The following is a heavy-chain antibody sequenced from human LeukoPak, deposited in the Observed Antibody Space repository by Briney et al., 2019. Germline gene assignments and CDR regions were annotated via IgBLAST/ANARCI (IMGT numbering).Heavy chain of an antibody. V-gene: IGHV2-70*04. CDR3: ARSRDGYTYDY. CDR2: IDWDDDK. D-gene: IGHD5-24*01. CDR1: GFSLSTSGMR. Sequence: SGPTLVNPTQTLTLTCTFSGFSLSTSGMRVSWIRQPPGKALEWLARIDWDDDKFYSTSLKTRLTISKDTSTNQVVLIMTNMDPVDTATYYCARSRDGYTYDYWDQGTLVTVSS. J-gene: IGHJ4*02.